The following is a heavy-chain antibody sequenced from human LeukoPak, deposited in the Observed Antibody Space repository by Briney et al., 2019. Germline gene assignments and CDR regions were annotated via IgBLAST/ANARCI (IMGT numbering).Heavy chain of an antibody. D-gene: IGHD1-1*01. CDR3: AKAPPYKKYFDY. CDR2: IKPDGSEM. CDR1: GLTFSNYW. Sequence: GGSLRLSCAASGLTFSNYWMSWVRQAPGTGLEWVANIKPDGSEMNYVDSVRGRFTISRDNAKNSLYLQMNGLRAEDTAVYYCAKAPPYKKYFDYWGQGTLVTVSS. V-gene: IGHV3-7*03. J-gene: IGHJ4*02.